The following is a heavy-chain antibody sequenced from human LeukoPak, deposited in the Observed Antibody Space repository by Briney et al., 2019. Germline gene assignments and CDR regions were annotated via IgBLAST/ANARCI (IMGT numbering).Heavy chain of an antibody. CDR1: GGSISSSSYY. V-gene: IGHV4-39*01. Sequence: PSETLSLTCTVSGGSISSSSYYWGWIRQPPGKGLEWIGSSYYSGSTYYNPSLKSRVTISVDTSKNQFSLKLISVTAADTAVYYCARQLGYCSSTSCYADRVDYWGQGTLVTVSS. J-gene: IGHJ4*02. CDR2: SYYSGST. D-gene: IGHD2-2*01. CDR3: ARQLGYCSSTSCYADRVDY.